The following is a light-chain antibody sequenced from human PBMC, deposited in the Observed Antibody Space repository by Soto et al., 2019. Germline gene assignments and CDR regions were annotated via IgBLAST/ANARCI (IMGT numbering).Light chain of an antibody. CDR3: QSYDSSLSVV. CDR1: NSNIGAGYD. V-gene: IGLV1-40*01. CDR2: GNS. Sequence: HSELTQAPSFSGAPGQRVTISCTRSNSNIGAGYDVHWYQQLPGTAPKLLIYGNSNRPSGVPDRFSGSKSGTSASLAITGLQAEDEADYYCQSYDSSLSVVFGGGTQLTVL. J-gene: IGLJ2*01.